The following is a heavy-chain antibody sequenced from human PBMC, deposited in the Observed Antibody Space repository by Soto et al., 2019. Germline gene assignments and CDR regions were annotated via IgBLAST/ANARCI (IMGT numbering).Heavy chain of an antibody. J-gene: IGHJ2*01. CDR2: ISAYNGNT. V-gene: IGHV1-18*01. CDR1: GYTFTSYG. Sequence: QVQLVQSGAEVKKPGASVKVSCKASGYTFTSYGISWVRQAPGQGLERMGWISAYNGNTNYAQKLQGRVTMTTDTSTSTGYMELRSLRSDDTAVYYCARDYCSSTSCYSRYFDLWGRGTLVTASS. D-gene: IGHD2-2*02. CDR3: ARDYCSSTSCYSRYFDL.